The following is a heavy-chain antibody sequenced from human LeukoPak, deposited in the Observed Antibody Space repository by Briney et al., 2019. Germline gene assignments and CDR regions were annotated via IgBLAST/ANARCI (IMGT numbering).Heavy chain of an antibody. V-gene: IGHV3-23*01. J-gene: IGHJ4*02. CDR3: AEDRDSAVDY. CDR1: GFPFSSYA. D-gene: IGHD3-10*01. CDR2: INNSGDST. Sequence: PGGSLRLSCVASGFPFSSYAMGWVRQAPGKGLEWVSSINNSGDSTYNADSVKGRFTVSRDNSKNTLYLQVNSLRAEDTAVYYCAEDRDSAVDYWGQGTLVTVSS.